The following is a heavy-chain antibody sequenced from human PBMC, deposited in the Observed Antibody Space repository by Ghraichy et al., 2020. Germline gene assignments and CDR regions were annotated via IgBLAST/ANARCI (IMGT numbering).Heavy chain of an antibody. D-gene: IGHD6-6*01. CDR3: ARDLYTTSWHFDY. V-gene: IGHV3-11*05. J-gene: IGHJ4*02. CDR1: GFTFSNYY. Sequence: GGSLRLSCAASGFTFSNYYMSWIRQAPGKGLEWVSYISSTSSYTNYADSVKGRFTISIDNAKSSLYLHMNSLRVEDTAVYYCARDLYTTSWHFDYWGQGTLVTVSS. CDR2: ISSTSSYT.